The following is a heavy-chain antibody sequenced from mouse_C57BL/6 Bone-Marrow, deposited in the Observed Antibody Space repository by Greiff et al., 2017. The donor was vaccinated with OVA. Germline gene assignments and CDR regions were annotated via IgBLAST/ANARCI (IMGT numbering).Heavy chain of an antibody. CDR3: AREDTTVVARNWYFDV. CDR2: INYDGSST. J-gene: IGHJ1*03. V-gene: IGHV5-16*01. D-gene: IGHD1-1*01. Sequence: EVHLVESEGGLVQPGSSMKLSCTASGFTFSDYYMAWVRQVPEKGLEWVANINYDGSSTYYLDSLKSRFIISRDNAKNILYLQMSSLKSEDTATYYCAREDTTVVARNWYFDVWGTGTTVTVSS. CDR1: GFTFSDYY.